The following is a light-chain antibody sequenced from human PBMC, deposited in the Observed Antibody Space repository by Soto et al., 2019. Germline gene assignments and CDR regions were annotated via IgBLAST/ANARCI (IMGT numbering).Light chain of an antibody. CDR3: SSYTSSSTYVV. Sequence: QSALTQPDSVSGYPGQSITISCTGTSSDVGGYNYVSWYQQHPGKAPKLMIYDVSNRPSGVSNRFSGSKSGNTASLTISGLQAEDEADYYCSSYTSSSTYVVFGGGTNLTVL. V-gene: IGLV2-14*01. CDR2: DVS. J-gene: IGLJ2*01. CDR1: SSDVGGYNY.